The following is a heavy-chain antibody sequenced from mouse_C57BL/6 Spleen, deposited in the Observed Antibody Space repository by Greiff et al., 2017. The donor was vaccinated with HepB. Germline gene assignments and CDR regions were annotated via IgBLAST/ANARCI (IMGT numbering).Heavy chain of an antibody. V-gene: IGHV5-9*01. CDR2: ISGGGGNT. J-gene: IGHJ2*01. CDR1: GFTFSSYT. CDR3: ARHGYYGFDY. D-gene: IGHD1-1*01. Sequence: EVKLMESGGGLVKPGGSLKLSCAASGFTFSSYTMSWVRQTPEKRLEWVATISGGGGNTYYPDSVKGRFTISRDNAKNTLYLQMSSLRSEDTALYYCARHGYYGFDYWGQGTTLTVSS.